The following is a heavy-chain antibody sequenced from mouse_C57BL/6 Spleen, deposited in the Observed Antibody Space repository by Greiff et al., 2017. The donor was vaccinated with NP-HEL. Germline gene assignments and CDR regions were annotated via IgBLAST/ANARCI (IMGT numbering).Heavy chain of an antibody. J-gene: IGHJ2*01. Sequence: EVQGVESGGGLVQPGGSMKLSCVASGFTFSNYWMNWVRQSPEKGLEWVAQIRLKSDNYATHYAESVKGRFTISRDDSKSSVYLQMNNLRAEDTGIYYCTKDYFDYWGQGTTLTVSS. CDR2: IRLKSDNYAT. CDR3: TKDYFDY. CDR1: GFTFSNYW. V-gene: IGHV6-3*01.